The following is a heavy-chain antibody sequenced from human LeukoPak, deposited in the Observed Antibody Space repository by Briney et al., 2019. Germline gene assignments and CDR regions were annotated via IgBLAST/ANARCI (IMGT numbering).Heavy chain of an antibody. J-gene: IGHJ4*02. CDR2: IYYSGST. CDR1: GGSISSGDYY. Sequence: SETLSLTCTVSGGSISSGDYYWSWTRQPPGKGLEWIGYIYYSGSTYYNPSLKSRVTISVDTSKNQSSLKLSSVTAADTAVYYCAGSPKWESNFDYWGQGTLVTVSS. V-gene: IGHV4-30-4*08. D-gene: IGHD1-26*01. CDR3: AGSPKWESNFDY.